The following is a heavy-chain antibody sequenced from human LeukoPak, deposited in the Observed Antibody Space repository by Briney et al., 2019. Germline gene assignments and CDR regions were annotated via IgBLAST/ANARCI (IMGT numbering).Heavy chain of an antibody. CDR3: ALGPTLEGKNKLNWFDP. D-gene: IGHD1-7*01. J-gene: IGHJ5*02. CDR2: MNPNSGNT. Sequence: GASVKVSCKASGYTFTSYDINWVRQATGQGLEWMGWMNPNSGNTGYAQKFQGRVTMTRNTSISTAYMELSSLRSEDTAVYYCALGPTLEGKNKLNWFDPWGQGTLVTVSS. V-gene: IGHV1-8*01. CDR1: GYTFTSYD.